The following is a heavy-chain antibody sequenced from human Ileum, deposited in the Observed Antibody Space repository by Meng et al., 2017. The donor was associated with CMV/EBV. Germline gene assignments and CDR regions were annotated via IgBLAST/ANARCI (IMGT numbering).Heavy chain of an antibody. V-gene: IGHV4-39*06. CDR1: GDSISSGGYF. D-gene: IGHD5-24*01. CDR2: IDYSGTT. Sequence: GSLRLFCTVSGDSISSGGYFWGWVRQPPGKGLEWIGSIDYSGTTRYNPSLGSRVVISVDTSMNQLTLRLDSVTAADTAVYYCARDGEGRWLQLGCWGQGTLVTVSS. J-gene: IGHJ4*02. CDR3: ARDGEGRWLQLGC.